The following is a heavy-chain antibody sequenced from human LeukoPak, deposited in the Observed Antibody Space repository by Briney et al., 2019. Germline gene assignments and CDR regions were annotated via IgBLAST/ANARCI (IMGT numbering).Heavy chain of an antibody. CDR3: ARVTGVVVAASYYYYMDV. J-gene: IGHJ6*03. CDR1: GFTFSDYY. D-gene: IGHD2-15*01. CDR2: ISSSGSTI. V-gene: IGHV3-11*01. Sequence: PGGSLRLSCAASGFTFSDYYMSWIRQAPGKGLEWVSYISSSGSTIYYADSVKGRFTISRDNAKNSLYLQMNSLRAEDTAVYYCARVTGVVVAASYYYYMDVWGKGTTVTISS.